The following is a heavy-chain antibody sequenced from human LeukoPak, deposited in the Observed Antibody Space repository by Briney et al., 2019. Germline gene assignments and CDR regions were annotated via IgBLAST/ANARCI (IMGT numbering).Heavy chain of an antibody. Sequence: SETLSLTCAVYGGSFSGYYWSWIRQPPGKGLEWIGEINHSGSTNYNPSLKSRVTISVDTSKNQFSLKLSSVTAAHTAVYYCARASQYYDFWSGYYETGGESHFDYWGQGTLVTVSS. CDR3: ARASQYYDFWSGYYETGGESHFDY. CDR2: INHSGST. V-gene: IGHV4-34*01. D-gene: IGHD3-3*01. J-gene: IGHJ4*02. CDR1: GGSFSGYY.